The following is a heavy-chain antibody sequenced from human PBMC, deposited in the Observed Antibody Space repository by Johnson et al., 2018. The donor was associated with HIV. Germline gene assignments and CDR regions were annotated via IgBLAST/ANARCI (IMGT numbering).Heavy chain of an antibody. CDR2: ISYDGSNK. CDR1: GFTFSSYA. Sequence: QVQLVESGGGLVQPGGSLRLSCAASGFTFSSYAMHWVRQAPGKGLEWVAVISYDGSNKYYADSVKGRFTISRDNSKNTLYLQMNSLRAEDTAVYYCARAGPYDFWSGGHHDAFDIWGQGTMVTVSS. D-gene: IGHD3-3*01. V-gene: IGHV3-30-3*01. CDR3: ARAGPYDFWSGGHHDAFDI. J-gene: IGHJ3*02.